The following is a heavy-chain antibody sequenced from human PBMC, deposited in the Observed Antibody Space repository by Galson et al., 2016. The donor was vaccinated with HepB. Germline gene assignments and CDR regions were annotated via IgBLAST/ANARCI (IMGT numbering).Heavy chain of an antibody. D-gene: IGHD6-25*01. CDR1: GFTFNNSG. V-gene: IGHV3-30*12. J-gene: IGHJ6*02. Sequence: SLRLSCATSGFTFNNSGFHWVRQAPGKGLEWVADIWYDASKEFYADYAKGRFTISRDDPKNTLYLQMNSLRGEDTALYYCARGRSSAGYYGLDVWGQGTAVTVSS. CDR2: IWYDASKE. CDR3: ARGRSSAGYYGLDV.